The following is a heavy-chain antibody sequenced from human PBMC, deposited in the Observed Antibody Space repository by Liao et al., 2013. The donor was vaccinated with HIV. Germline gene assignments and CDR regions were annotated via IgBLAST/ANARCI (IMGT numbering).Heavy chain of an antibody. CDR3: ARLYGGAFDM. Sequence: QVQLQESGPGLVKPSETLSLTCSISGDSISGHYWSWIRQPPGKGLEWIGYIYYRGSTNYNPSLKSRVTISVDTSKNQFSLKLNSVTTADTAMYYCARLYGGAFDMWGQGTLVTVSS. V-gene: IGHV4-59*11. CDR2: IYYRGST. J-gene: IGHJ3*02. D-gene: IGHD4-17*01. CDR1: GDSISGHY.